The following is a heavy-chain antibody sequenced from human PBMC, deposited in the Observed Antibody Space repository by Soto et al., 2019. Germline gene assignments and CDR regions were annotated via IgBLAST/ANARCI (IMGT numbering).Heavy chain of an antibody. CDR1: GFTFSSYG. V-gene: IGHV3-30*18. J-gene: IGHJ3*02. CDR2: ISYGGSNK. CDR3: ANNMDYDTSGSHDAFEI. D-gene: IGHD3-22*01. Sequence: GGALRLSCAASGFTFSSYGMHWVRQGPGKGLEWVAVISYGGSNKYYADSVKGRSTISRDNSKNTLYLQIDSLRAEETAVYYCANNMDYDTSGSHDAFEIWGQGTMVTVSS.